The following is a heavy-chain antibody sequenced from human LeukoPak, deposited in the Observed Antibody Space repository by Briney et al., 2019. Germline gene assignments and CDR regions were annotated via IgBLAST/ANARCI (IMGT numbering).Heavy chain of an antibody. V-gene: IGHV1-46*01. D-gene: IGHD2-2*01. Sequence: ASVKVSCKEAAYTFTSYHMHWLGQAPGQGLEWMGMINPSGGTTSYAQKFQGRVTMTRDTSTSTVYMELSSLRSEDTAVYYCARDSSSVSGYYWGQGALVAVSS. CDR1: AYTFTSYH. CDR2: INPSGGTT. J-gene: IGHJ4*02. CDR3: ARDSSSVSGYY.